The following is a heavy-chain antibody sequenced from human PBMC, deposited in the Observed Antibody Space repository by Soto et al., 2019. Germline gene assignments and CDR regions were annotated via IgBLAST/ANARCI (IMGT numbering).Heavy chain of an antibody. V-gene: IGHV1-8*01. J-gene: IGHJ6*02. CDR1: GYTFTSYD. CDR2: MNPNSGNT. D-gene: IGHD3-3*01. Sequence: ASVKVSCKASGYTFTSYDINWVRQATGQGLEWMGWMNPNSGNTGYAQKFQGRVTMTRNTSISTAYMELSSLRSGDTAVYYCARGHPKTRYYVFWSGYYGYYYYGMDVWGQGTTVTVSS. CDR3: ARGHPKTRYYVFWSGYYGYYYYGMDV.